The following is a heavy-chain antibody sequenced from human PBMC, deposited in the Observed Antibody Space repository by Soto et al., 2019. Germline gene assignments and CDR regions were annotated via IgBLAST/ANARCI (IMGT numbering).Heavy chain of an antibody. J-gene: IGHJ4*02. D-gene: IGHD4-17*01. CDR2: IWHDGSNK. V-gene: IGHV3-33*01. CDR3: ARDTDYGDSLFDY. Sequence: GSLRLSCAASGFTFSSYGMHWVRQAPGKGLEWVAVIWHDGSNKYYADSVKGRFTISRDNSKNTLYLQMNSLRAEDTAVYYCARDTDYGDSLFDYWGQGTLVTSPQ. CDR1: GFTFSSYG.